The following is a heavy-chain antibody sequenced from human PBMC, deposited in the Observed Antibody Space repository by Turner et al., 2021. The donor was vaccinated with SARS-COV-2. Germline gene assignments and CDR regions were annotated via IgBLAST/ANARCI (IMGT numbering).Heavy chain of an antibody. Sequence: QVQLVQSGAVGKKPGAAVKVSCAAVGYTSTGYYMHWVRVAPGQGLGRMGWINPTGGGTNSAQKLQRSVTMTRETCISTAYMEMSRLKSDDAAEYYWAREEGITMIVGANTRGDYFDDWGQGTMVTVSS. D-gene: IGHD3-22*01. CDR3: AREEGITMIVGANTRGDYFDD. CDR1: GYTSTGYY. CDR2: INPTGGGT. J-gene: IGHJ4*02. V-gene: IGHV1-2*02.